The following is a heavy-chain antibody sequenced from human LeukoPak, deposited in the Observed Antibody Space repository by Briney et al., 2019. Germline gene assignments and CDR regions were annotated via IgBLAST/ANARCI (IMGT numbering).Heavy chain of an antibody. CDR2: IYYSGST. J-gene: IGHJ4*02. Sequence: SETLSLTCAVSGYSISSGYYWSWIRQPPEKVLEWIGYIYYSGSTYYNPSLKIRFTISVNTSKNQFSPKLSSVTAADTAVYYCARESSSGWSSSGGFAYWGQGTLVTVSS. D-gene: IGHD6-19*01. V-gene: IGHV4-30-4*08. CDR3: ARESSSGWSSSGGFAY. CDR1: GYSISSGYY.